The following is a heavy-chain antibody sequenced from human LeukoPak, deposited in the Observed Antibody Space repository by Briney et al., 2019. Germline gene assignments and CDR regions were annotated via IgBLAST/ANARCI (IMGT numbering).Heavy chain of an antibody. D-gene: IGHD3-22*01. CDR2: IYYSGST. CDR3: ARVGDSSGYPDDAFDI. CDR1: GGSISSSSYY. J-gene: IGHJ3*02. V-gene: IGHV4-39*07. Sequence: SETLSLTCTVSGGSISSSSYYWGWIRQPPGKGLEWIGSIYYSGSTYYNPSLKSRVTISVDTSKNQFSLKLSSVTAADTAVYYCARVGDSSGYPDDAFDIWGQGTMVTVSS.